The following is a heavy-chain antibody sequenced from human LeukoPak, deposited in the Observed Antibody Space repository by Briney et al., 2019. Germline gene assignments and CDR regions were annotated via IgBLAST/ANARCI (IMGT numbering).Heavy chain of an antibody. CDR1: GYSISSGYY. CDR2: IYHSRST. CDR3: AKNSGYYHPYYIDH. Sequence: SETLSLTCTVSGYSISSGYYWDWIRQPPGKGLEWIGNIYHSRSTYYNPSLKSRVTISVATPKNQFSLKLNSVTAADTAVYYCAKNSGYYHPYYIDHWGQGTLVTVSS. D-gene: IGHD3-22*01. V-gene: IGHV4-38-2*02. J-gene: IGHJ4*02.